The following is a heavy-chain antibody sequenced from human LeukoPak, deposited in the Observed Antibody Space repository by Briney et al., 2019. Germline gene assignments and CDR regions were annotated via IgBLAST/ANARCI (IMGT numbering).Heavy chain of an antibody. V-gene: IGHV3-20*04. Sequence: GSGGSLRLSCTASGFTFGDYAMNWVRQAPGKGLEWVSGINWNGGSTGYADSVKGRFTISRDNAKNSLYLQMNSLRAEDTALYYCARDHDIWEMGFDYWGQGTLVTVSS. CDR1: GFTFGDYA. J-gene: IGHJ4*02. CDR3: ARDHDIWEMGFDY. CDR2: INWNGGST. D-gene: IGHD3-9*01.